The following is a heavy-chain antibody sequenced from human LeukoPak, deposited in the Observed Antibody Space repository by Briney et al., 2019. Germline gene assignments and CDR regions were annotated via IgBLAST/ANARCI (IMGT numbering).Heavy chain of an antibody. CDR1: GGSFSGYY. Sequence: KTSETLSLTCAVYGGSFSGYYWSWIRQPPGKGLEWIGEINHSGSTNYNPSLKSRVTISVDTSKNQFSLKLSSVTAADTAVYYCARLRITIFGVVSPFDYWGQGTLVTVSS. D-gene: IGHD3-3*01. J-gene: IGHJ4*02. V-gene: IGHV4-34*01. CDR3: ARLRITIFGVVSPFDY. CDR2: INHSGST.